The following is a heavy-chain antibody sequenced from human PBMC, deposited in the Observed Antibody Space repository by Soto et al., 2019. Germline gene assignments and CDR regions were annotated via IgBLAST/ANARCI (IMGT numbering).Heavy chain of an antibody. CDR1: GGSISSTKSY. CDR2: IYYSGGT. D-gene: IGHD3-22*01. CDR3: ARHVYYDRSGYYNPHYFDF. J-gene: IGHJ4*02. V-gene: IGHV4-39*01. Sequence: SETLSLTCTASGGSISSTKSYWGWIRQPPGKGLEWIGSIYYSGGTQYNVSLKSRVTMSVDTSGNYFSLKLSSVTAADTAVYYCARHVYYDRSGYYNPHYFDFWGQGTLVTVSS.